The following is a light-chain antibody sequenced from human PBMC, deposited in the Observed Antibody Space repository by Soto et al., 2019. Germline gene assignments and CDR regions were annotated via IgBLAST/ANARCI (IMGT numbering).Light chain of an antibody. CDR1: SSDIGGYNS. V-gene: IGLV2-14*03. Sequence: QSALTQPASVSGSPGQSITISCTGTSSDIGGYNSVSWYQHHPGKAPKLIIYDVSNRPSGVSNRFSGSKSGKTASLTISGLQAEDEADYYCSSYTSRSTLGVFGGGTKVTAL. CDR2: DVS. CDR3: SSYTSRSTLGV. J-gene: IGLJ2*01.